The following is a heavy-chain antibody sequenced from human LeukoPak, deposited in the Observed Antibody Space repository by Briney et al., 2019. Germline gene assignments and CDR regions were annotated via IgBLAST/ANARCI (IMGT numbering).Heavy chain of an antibody. Sequence: ASVTVSYTASGYSFTHYAYNWVRQAPGQGREWMGWISAYDGGTKYAQDLQGRVTMTTDTSTRTAYMELTRLTSDDTAVYYCARGPLTSTWSPYYFTLDVWGQGTTVSVSS. V-gene: IGHV1-18*01. J-gene: IGHJ6*02. CDR2: ISAYDGGT. D-gene: IGHD6-13*01. CDR1: GYSFTHYA. CDR3: ARGPLTSTWSPYYFTLDV.